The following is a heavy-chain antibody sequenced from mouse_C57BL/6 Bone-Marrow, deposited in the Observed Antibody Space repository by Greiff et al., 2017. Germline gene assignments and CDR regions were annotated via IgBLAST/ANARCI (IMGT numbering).Heavy chain of an antibody. CDR1: GFTFSSYG. Sequence: EVKLQESGGDLVKPGGSLKLSCAASGFTFSSYGMSWVRQTPDKRLEWVATISSGGSYTYYPDSVKGRFTISRDNAKNTLYLQMRSLKSEDTAMYYCARHSWFAYWGQGTLVTVSA. J-gene: IGHJ3*01. V-gene: IGHV5-6*01. CDR2: ISSGGSYT. CDR3: ARHSWFAY.